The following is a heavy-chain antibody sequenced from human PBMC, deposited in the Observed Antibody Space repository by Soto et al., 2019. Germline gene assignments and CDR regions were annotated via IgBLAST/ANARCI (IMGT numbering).Heavy chain of an antibody. CDR3: ARWSAVLVSYAFDI. CDR1: GFTFSSYS. J-gene: IGHJ3*02. Sequence: GGSLRLSCAASGFTFSSYSMNWVRQAPGKGLEWVSYISSSSSTIYYADSVKGRFTISRDNAKNSLYLQMNSLRAEDTAVYYCARWSAVLVSYAFDIWGQGTMVTVSS. CDR2: ISSSSSTI. V-gene: IGHV3-48*01. D-gene: IGHD2-8*02.